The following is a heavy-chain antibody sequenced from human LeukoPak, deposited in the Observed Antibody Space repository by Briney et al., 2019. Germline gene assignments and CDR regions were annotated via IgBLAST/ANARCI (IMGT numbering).Heavy chain of an antibody. J-gene: IGHJ4*02. CDR1: GGSVSAFY. V-gene: IGHV4-59*02. CDR3: ARNRVATIYGKFDY. CDR2: VSYTGSTNHTGST. D-gene: IGHD5-12*01. Sequence: KPSETLSLTCTVSGGSVSAFYWSWIRQPPGKGLQWIGYVSYTGSTNHTGSTNYNPSLKSRVNISVDTSNHQFSLKLSSLTAADTAVYFCARNRVATIYGKFDYWGQGTLVTVSS.